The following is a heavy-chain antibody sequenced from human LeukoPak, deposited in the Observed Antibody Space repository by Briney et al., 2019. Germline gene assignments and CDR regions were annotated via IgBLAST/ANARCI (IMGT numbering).Heavy chain of an antibody. CDR1: GHTFNSYD. CDR3: AKRAPAGTYYFDY. J-gene: IGHJ4*02. V-gene: IGHV3-23*01. D-gene: IGHD6-19*01. CDR2: ISGSGRTA. Sequence: GGSLRLLCAACGHTFNSYDKRWVRRARAKGLVWVSTISGSGRTAKDADSVRGGFTISRDNSKNTQYLQMNSLRAENTAVYYCAKRAPAGTYYFDYWGQGTLVTVSS.